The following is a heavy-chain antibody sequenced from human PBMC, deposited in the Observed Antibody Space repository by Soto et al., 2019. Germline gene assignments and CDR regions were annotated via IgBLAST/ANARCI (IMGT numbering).Heavy chain of an antibody. J-gene: IGHJ4*02. D-gene: IGHD3-16*01. CDR3: AKRPLSIITFDY. CDR2: ISGSGANT. Sequence: GGSLRLSCAASVFTFSSYAMSWVRRAPGKGLEWVSTISGSGANTFYADSVKGRFTISRDNSKNTLYLQMNSLRAEDTAVYYCAKRPLSIITFDYWGQGTLVTVSS. V-gene: IGHV3-23*01. CDR1: VFTFSSYA.